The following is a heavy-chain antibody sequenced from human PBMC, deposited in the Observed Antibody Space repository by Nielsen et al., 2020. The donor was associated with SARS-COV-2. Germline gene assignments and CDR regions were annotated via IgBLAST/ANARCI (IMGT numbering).Heavy chain of an antibody. CDR2: ISGSGSYT. J-gene: IGHJ4*02. CDR3: ARATYCGGDCYATDE. CDR1: GFTFTRYD. V-gene: IGHV3-11*05. Sequence: GESLKISCAASGFTFTRYDMSWIRQAPGKGLECVSYISGSGSYTKYADSVTGRFTISRDNAKNSLYLQMNSLRAEDTALYYCARATYCGGDCYATDEWGQGTLVTVSS. D-gene: IGHD2-21*02.